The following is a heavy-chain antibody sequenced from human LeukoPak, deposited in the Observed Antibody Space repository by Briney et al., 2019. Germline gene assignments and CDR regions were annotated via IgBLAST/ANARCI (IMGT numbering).Heavy chain of an antibody. CDR3: ARSLSSGWFPFDY. V-gene: IGHV4-4*07. J-gene: IGHJ4*02. Sequence: SETLSLTCTVSGGYISSYYWSWIRQPAGKGLEWIGRIYTSGSTNYNPSLKSRVTMSVDTSKNQFSLKQNSVTAADTAVYYCARSLSSGWFPFDYWGQGTLVTVSS. CDR2: IYTSGST. D-gene: IGHD6-19*01. CDR1: GGYISSYY.